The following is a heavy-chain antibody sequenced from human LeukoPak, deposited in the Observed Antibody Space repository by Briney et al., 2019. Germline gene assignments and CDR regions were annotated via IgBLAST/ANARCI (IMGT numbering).Heavy chain of an antibody. D-gene: IGHD4-17*01. CDR3: ARVALDYGDSTIYGMDV. CDR1: GGSIISGGYS. J-gene: IGHJ6*04. CDR2: IYHSGST. V-gene: IGHV4-30-2*01. Sequence: SETLSLTCAVSGGSIISGGYSWSWIRQPPGKGLEWIGYIYHSGSTYYNPSLKSRVTISVDRSKNQFSLKLSSVTAADTAVYYCARVALDYGDSTIYGMDVWGKGTTVTVSS.